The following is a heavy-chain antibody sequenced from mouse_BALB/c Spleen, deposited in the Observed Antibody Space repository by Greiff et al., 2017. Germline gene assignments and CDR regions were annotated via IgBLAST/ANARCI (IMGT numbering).Heavy chain of an antibody. CDR2: ISSGSSTI. CDR3: ARSNGYYLYYAMDY. CDR1: GFTFSSFG. J-gene: IGHJ4*01. V-gene: IGHV5-17*02. Sequence: EVQLVESGGGLVQPGGSRKLSCAASGFTFSSFGMHWVRQAPEKGLEWVAYISSGSSTIYYADTVKGRFTISRDNPKNTLFLQMTSLRSEDTAMYYCARSNGYYLYYAMDYWGQGTSVTVSS. D-gene: IGHD2-3*01.